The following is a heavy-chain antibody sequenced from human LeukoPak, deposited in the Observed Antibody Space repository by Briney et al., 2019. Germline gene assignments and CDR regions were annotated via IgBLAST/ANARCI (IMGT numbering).Heavy chain of an antibody. J-gene: IGHJ6*03. D-gene: IGHD5-18*01. Sequence: PGGSLRLSCAASGFTFSDYYMSWIRQAPGKGLEWVSYISSSGSTIYYADSVKGRFTISRDNAKNSLYLQMNSLRAEDTAVYYCARAVGAPAEWYSYGSVGAYYMDVWGKGTTVTVSS. CDR3: ARAVGAPAEWYSYGSVGAYYMDV. V-gene: IGHV3-11*04. CDR1: GFTFSDYY. CDR2: ISSSGSTI.